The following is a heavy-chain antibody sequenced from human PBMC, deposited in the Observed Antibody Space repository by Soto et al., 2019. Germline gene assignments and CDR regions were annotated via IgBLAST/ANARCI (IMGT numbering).Heavy chain of an antibody. CDR3: ARDRDNSNWPNFDY. V-gene: IGHV1-69*02. J-gene: IGHJ4*02. Sequence: SVKVSCKASGGTFSIYTISWVRQAPGQGLEWMGRVIPIFDVTSYAQRFQGRVTITADKSTTTAYMELSSLRSEDTAVYYCARDRDNSNWPNFDYWGQGTPVTVSS. D-gene: IGHD6-13*01. CDR1: GGTFSIYT. CDR2: VIPIFDVT.